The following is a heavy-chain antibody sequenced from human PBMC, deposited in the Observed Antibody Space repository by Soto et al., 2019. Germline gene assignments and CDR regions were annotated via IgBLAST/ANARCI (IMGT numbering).Heavy chain of an antibody. J-gene: IGHJ4*02. V-gene: IGHV3-11*01. D-gene: IGHD2-15*01. CDR1: GFTLSDHY. CDR3: ARGYCTGGSCYRASDY. Sequence: QVQLGESGGGLHKPGGSVRLSCRASGFTLSDHYMNCMRQSTEEAGVGVSYISNTDSTVSYADSVKGRFTISRDNAKNSLYLQMNSLRAEDTAVYYCARGYCTGGSCYRASDYWGQGTLVTVSS. CDR2: ISNTDSTV.